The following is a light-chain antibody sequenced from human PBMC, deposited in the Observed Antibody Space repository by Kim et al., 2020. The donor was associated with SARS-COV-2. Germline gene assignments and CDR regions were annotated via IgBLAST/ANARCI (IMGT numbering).Light chain of an antibody. Sequence: ELTQPPSASGTPGQSVTISCSGSSSNIGLNFVYWYQLLPGMAPKLLIYNNDRRASGVPDRFSGSKSGTSASLAISGLQSEHEADYFCSTWDDGLGGPVFGGGTQLTVL. V-gene: IGLV1-47*01. J-gene: IGLJ3*02. CDR1: SSNIGLNF. CDR2: NND. CDR3: STWDDGLGGPV.